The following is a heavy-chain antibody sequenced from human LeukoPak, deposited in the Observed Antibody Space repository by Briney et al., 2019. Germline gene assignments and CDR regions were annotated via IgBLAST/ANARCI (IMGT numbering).Heavy chain of an antibody. V-gene: IGHV3-20*04. J-gene: IGHJ4*02. D-gene: IGHD3-22*01. CDR2: INWNGGST. CDR3: AREHYDSSGYYSKFDY. Sequence: GGSLRLSCAAYGFTFDDYGMSWVRQAPGKGLEWVSGINWNGGSTGYADSVKGRFTISRDNAKNSLYLQMNSLRAEDTALYYCAREHYDSSGYYSKFDYWGQGTLVTVSS. CDR1: GFTFDDYG.